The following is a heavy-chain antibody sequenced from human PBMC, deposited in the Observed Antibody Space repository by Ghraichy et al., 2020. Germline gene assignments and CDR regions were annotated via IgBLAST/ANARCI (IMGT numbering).Heavy chain of an antibody. V-gene: IGHV4-39*01. CDR2: IYYSGST. Sequence: TLSLTCTVSGGSISSSSYYWGWIRQPPGKGLEWIGSIYYSGSTYYNPSLKSRVTISVDTSKNQFSLKLSSVTAADTAVYYCARQGSYSYGLYYFDYWGQGTLVTVSS. CDR3: ARQGSYSYGLYYFDY. J-gene: IGHJ4*02. CDR1: GGSISSSSYY. D-gene: IGHD5-18*01.